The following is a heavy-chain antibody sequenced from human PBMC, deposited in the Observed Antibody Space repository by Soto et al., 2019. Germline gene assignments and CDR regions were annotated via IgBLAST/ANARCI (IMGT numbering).Heavy chain of an antibody. CDR3: ARRRLYYYDSSGYLAYYFDY. CDR1: GGSFSGYY. D-gene: IGHD3-22*01. V-gene: IGHV4-34*01. Sequence: PSETLSLTCAVYGGSFSGYYWSWIRQPPGKGLEWIGEINHSGSTNYNPALKSRVTISVDTSKNQFSLKLSYVTAADTAVYYCARRRLYYYDSSGYLAYYFDYWGQGTLVNVSS. J-gene: IGHJ4*02. CDR2: INHSGST.